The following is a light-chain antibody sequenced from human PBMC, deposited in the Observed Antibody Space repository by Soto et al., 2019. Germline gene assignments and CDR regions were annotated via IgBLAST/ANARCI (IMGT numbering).Light chain of an antibody. J-gene: IGKJ1*01. CDR1: QGISSY. CDR2: AAS. CDR3: QQYYSYPPT. V-gene: IGKV1-8*01. Sequence: AIRMTQSPSSFSAFAGDRVTSTCRASQGISSYLAWYQQKPGKAPKLLIYAASTLQSGVRSRFSGSGSGTYFTVTIGCLHSEDFATYDGQQYYSYPPTFGQGTKVEIK.